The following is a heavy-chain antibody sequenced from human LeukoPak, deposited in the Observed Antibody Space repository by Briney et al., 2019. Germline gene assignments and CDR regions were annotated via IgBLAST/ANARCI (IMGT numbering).Heavy chain of an antibody. CDR1: GDSISNYY. Sequence: SETLSLTCTVSGDSISNYYWSWIRQPAGKGLEWIGRIYTSGSTNYNPSLKSRVTMSVDTSKNQFSLKLSSVTAADTAVYYCASGLPGGWFDPWGQGTLVTVSS. V-gene: IGHV4-4*07. J-gene: IGHJ5*02. CDR2: IYTSGST. CDR3: ASGLPGGWFDP. D-gene: IGHD2-21*02.